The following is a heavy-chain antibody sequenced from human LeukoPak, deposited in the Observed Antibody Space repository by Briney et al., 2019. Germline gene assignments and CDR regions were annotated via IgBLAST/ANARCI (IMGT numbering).Heavy chain of an antibody. J-gene: IGHJ5*01. V-gene: IGHV3-48*01. CDR2: INEGSSVI. CDR1: GFSFSIYS. CDR3: ARGFGTSWFYS. D-gene: IGHD2-2*01. Sequence: GGSLRLSCAASGFSFSIYSLTWVRQAPGKRLQWIAYINEGSSVIYYAVSVEGRFTVSRDNAKNSLYLQMNSLRGDDTAVYYCARGFGTSWFYSWGQGTLVTVSS.